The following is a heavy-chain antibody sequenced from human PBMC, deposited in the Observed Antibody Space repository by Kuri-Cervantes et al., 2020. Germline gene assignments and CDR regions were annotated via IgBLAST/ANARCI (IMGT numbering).Heavy chain of an antibody. CDR2: IYYSGST. V-gene: IGHV4-39*01. J-gene: IGHJ4*02. D-gene: IGHD6-6*01. CDR3: ARWGNCEAVRPDGTCYFDY. Sequence: SDTLSLTCTVSGGSTSSSSYCWGWIRQPPGKGLEWIGSIYYSGSTYYNPSLKSRVTISVDTSKNQFSLKLSSVTAADTAVYYCARWGNCEAVRPDGTCYFDYWGQGILVTVSS. CDR1: GGSTSSSSYC.